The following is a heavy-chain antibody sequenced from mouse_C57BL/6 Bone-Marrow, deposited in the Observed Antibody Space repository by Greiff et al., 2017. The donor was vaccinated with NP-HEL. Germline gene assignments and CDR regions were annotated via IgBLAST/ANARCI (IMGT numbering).Heavy chain of an antibody. CDR1: GFSLTSYG. CDR2: IWSGGST. Sequence: VKLMESGPGLVQPSQSLSITCTVSGFSLTSYGVHWVRQPPGKGLEWLGVIWSGGSTDYNAAFISRLSISKDNSKSQVFFKMNSLQADDTAIYYCAISNWTWFAYWGQGTLVTVSA. CDR3: AISNWTWFAY. D-gene: IGHD4-1*01. V-gene: IGHV2-4*01. J-gene: IGHJ3*01.